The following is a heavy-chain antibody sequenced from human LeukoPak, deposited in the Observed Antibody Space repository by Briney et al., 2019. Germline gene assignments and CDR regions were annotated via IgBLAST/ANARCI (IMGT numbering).Heavy chain of an antibody. CDR2: IIPIFGTA. V-gene: IGHV1-69*05. CDR3: ARAQYCTNGVCYYPLFDY. D-gene: IGHD2-8*01. CDR1: GGTFSSYA. J-gene: IGHJ4*02. Sequence: SVKVSCKASGGTFSSYAISWVRQAPGQGLEWMGRIIPIFGTANYAQKFQGRVTITTDESTSTAYMELSSLRSEDTAVHYCARAQYCTNGVCYYPLFDYWGQGTLVTVSS.